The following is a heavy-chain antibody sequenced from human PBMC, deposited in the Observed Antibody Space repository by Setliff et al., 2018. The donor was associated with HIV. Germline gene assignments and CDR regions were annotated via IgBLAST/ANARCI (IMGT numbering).Heavy chain of an antibody. CDR3: TRDLGVRSRSGNYVYYYYYYMDV. D-gene: IGHD3-22*01. J-gene: IGHJ6*03. V-gene: IGHV3-49*03. Sequence: PGGSLRLSCTASGFTFGDYAMSWFRQAPGKGLEWVGFIRSRAYGGTTEYAASVKGRFTNSRDDSKSIAYQQMNSLKTEDTAVYYCTRDLGVRSRSGNYVYYYYYYMDVWGKGTTVTVSS. CDR2: IRSRAYGGTT. CDR1: GFTFGDYA.